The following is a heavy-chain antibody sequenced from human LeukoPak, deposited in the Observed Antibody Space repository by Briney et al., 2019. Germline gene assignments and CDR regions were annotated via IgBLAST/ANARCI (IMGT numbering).Heavy chain of an antibody. D-gene: IGHD3-22*01. J-gene: IGHJ3*02. CDR3: ARDLPKRLMIVVVTDVFDI. CDR1: GFTFSSYG. V-gene: IGHV3-33*01. Sequence: GRSLRLSCAASGFTFSSYGMHWVRQAPGKGLEWVAVIWYDGSNKYYADSVKGRFTISRDNSKNTLYLQMNSLRAEDTAVYYCARDLPKRLMIVVVTDVFDIWGQGTMVTVSS. CDR2: IWYDGSNK.